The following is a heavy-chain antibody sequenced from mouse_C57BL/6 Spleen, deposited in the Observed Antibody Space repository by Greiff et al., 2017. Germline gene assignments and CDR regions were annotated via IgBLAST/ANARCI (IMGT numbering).Heavy chain of an antibody. CDR1: GYAFSSSW. V-gene: IGHV1-82*01. D-gene: IGHD1-1*01. CDR3: ARSDYGRDFDY. Sequence: QVQLKESGPELVKPGASVKISCKASGYAFSSSWMNWVKQRPGKGLEWIGRIYPGDGDTNYNGKFKGKATLTADKSSSTAYMQLSSLTSEDSAVYFCARSDYGRDFDYWGQGTTLTVSS. J-gene: IGHJ2*01. CDR2: IYPGDGDT.